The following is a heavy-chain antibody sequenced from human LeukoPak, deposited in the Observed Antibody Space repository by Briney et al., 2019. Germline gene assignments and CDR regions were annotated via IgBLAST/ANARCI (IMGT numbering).Heavy chain of an antibody. CDR1: GYTFTSYD. CDR2: MNPNSGNT. Sequence: ASVKVSCKASGYTFTSYDINWVLQATGQGLEWMGWMNPNSGNTGYAQKFQGRVTMTRNTSISTAYMELSSLRSEDTAVYYCASYGSGVQASFDYWGQGTLVTVSS. CDR3: ASYGSGVQASFDY. D-gene: IGHD3-10*01. V-gene: IGHV1-8*01. J-gene: IGHJ4*02.